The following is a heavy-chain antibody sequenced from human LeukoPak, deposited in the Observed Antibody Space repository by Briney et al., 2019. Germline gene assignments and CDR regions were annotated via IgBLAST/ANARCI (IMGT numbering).Heavy chain of an antibody. D-gene: IGHD6-6*01. CDR2: ISYDGSNK. CDR3: AREALRRGSSSFDY. V-gene: IGHV3-30*03. J-gene: IGHJ4*02. CDR1: GFTFSSYG. Sequence: PGGSLRLSCAASGFTFSSYGMHWVRQAPGEGLEWVAVISYDGSNKYYADSVKGRFTISRDNSKNTLYLQMNSLRAEDTAVYYCAREALRRGSSSFDYWGQGTLVTVSS.